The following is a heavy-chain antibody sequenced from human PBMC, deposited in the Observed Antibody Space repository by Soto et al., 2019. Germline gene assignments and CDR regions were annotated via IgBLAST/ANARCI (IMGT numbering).Heavy chain of an antibody. CDR1: GFTFSSYA. J-gene: IGHJ4*02. V-gene: IGHV3-23*01. Sequence: EVQLLESGGGLVQPGGSLRLSCAASGFTFSSYAMSWVRQAPGKGLEWVSVITGSGGGAYYADSVRGRFTISRDNSKNTLYLQMNSLRAEDTAVYYCAKDRSAIEGIAAAGTSRWGQGTLVTVSS. D-gene: IGHD6-13*01. CDR3: AKDRSAIEGIAAAGTSR. CDR2: ITGSGGGA.